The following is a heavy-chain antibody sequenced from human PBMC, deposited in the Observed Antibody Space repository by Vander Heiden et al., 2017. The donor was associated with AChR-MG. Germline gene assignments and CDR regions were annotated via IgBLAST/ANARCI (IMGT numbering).Heavy chain of an antibody. CDR1: GYSFTRYW. CDR2: IYPGDSDT. Sequence: EVQLVQSGAEVTKPGESLKISCKASGYSFTRYWIGWVRQMPGKGLEWMGIIYPGDSDTRYSPSFQGQVTISADKSISTAYLQWSSLKASDTAMYYCARPGTVVITPYYFDYWGQGTLVTVSS. D-gene: IGHD3-22*01. J-gene: IGHJ4*02. V-gene: IGHV5-51*01. CDR3: ARPGTVVITPYYFDY.